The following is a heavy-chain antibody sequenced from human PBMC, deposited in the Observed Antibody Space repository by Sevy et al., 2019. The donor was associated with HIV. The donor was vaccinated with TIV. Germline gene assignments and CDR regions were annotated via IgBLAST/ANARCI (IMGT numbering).Heavy chain of an antibody. CDR1: GFSFSSYW. CDR2: IKQDGSEK. D-gene: IGHD5-12*01. V-gene: IGHV3-7*01. Sequence: GGSLRLSCAASGFSFSSYWMRWVRQAPGKGLEWVANIKQDGSEKYYVDSVKGRFTISRDDAKNSLYLQMNSLRVEDKAVYYCARVGSAPKEDSGYEDTLDIWGQGTMVTVSS. CDR3: ARVGSAPKEDSGYEDTLDI. J-gene: IGHJ3*02.